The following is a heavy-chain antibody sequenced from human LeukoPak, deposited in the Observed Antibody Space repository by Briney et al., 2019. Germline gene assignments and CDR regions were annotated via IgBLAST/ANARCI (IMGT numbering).Heavy chain of an antibody. CDR1: GFTFSSYA. V-gene: IGHV3-23*01. CDR3: AKDRRANNSSSSPTNWFDP. D-gene: IGHD6-13*01. Sequence: GGSLRLSCAASGFTFSSYAMSWVRQAPGKGLEWGSAISGSGGSTYYADSVKGRFTISRDNSKNTLYLQMSSLRAEDTAVYYCAKDRRANNSSSSPTNWFDPWGQGTLVTVSS. J-gene: IGHJ5*02. CDR2: ISGSGGST.